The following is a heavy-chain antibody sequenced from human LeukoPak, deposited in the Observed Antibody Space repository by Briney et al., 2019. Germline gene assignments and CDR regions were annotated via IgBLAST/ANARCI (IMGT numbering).Heavy chain of an antibody. J-gene: IGHJ6*02. Sequence: PGRSLRLSCAASGFTFSSYGMHWVRQAPGKGLEWVAVISYDGSNKYYADSVKGRFTISRDNSKNTLYLQMNSLRAEDTAVYYCAKVYESSGSYFPGQLYYYYGMDVWGQGTTVTVSS. CDR3: AKVYESSGSYFPGQLYYYYGMDV. V-gene: IGHV3-30*18. CDR1: GFTFSSYG. CDR2: ISYDGSNK. D-gene: IGHD1-26*01.